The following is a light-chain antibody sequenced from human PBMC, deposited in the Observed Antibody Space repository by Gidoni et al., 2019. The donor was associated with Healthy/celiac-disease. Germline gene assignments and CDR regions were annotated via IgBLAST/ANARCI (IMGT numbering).Light chain of an antibody. J-gene: IGKJ2*01. CDR2: AAS. V-gene: IGKV1-39*01. CDR1: QSISSY. CDR3: QQSYSTPYT. Sequence: DIQMTQSPSSLSASVGDRVTITCRASQSISSYVNWYQQKPGKAPKLLIYAASSLQSGVPSRFSGSGSGTDFTLTSSSLQPEDFATYYCQQSYSTPYTFGQXTKLEIK.